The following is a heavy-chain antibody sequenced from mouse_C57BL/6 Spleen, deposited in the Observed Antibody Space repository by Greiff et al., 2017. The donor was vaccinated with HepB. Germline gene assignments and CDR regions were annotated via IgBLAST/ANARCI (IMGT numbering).Heavy chain of an antibody. J-gene: IGHJ2*01. D-gene: IGHD1-1*01. CDR2: INPYNGGT. CDR3: AGRSGDYGSAVFDY. Sequence: EVQLQQSGPVLVKPGASVKMSCKASGYTFTDYYMNWVKQSHGKSLEWIGVINPYNGGTSYNQKFKGKATLTVDKSSSTAYMELNSLTSEDSAVYYCAGRSGDYGSAVFDYWGQGTTLTVSS. CDR1: GYTFTDYY. V-gene: IGHV1-19*01.